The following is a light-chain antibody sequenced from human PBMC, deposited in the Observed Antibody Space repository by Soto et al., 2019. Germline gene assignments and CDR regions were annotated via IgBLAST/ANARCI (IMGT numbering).Light chain of an antibody. CDR2: LNSDGSH. CDR3: QTWGTGIQV. Sequence: QLVLTQSPSASASLGASVKLTCTLSSGHSSYAIAWHQQQPERGHRYLLKLNSDGSHSKGDGIPDRVSGSSSGAERYLTSSSLQSEDEADYYCQTWGTGIQVFGGGTTLTVL. V-gene: IGLV4-69*01. CDR1: SGHSSYA. J-gene: IGLJ2*01.